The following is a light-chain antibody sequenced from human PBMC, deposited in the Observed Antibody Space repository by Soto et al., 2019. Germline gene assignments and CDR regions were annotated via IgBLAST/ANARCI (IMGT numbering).Light chain of an antibody. CDR2: GAS. CDR1: QSVSSN. J-gene: IGKJ1*01. Sequence: EIVMTQSPATLSVSPGERATLSCSSSQSVSSNLAWYQQKPGQAPRLLIYGASTRATGIPARFSGSGSGTEFTLTISSLQSEDFAVYYCQQRSNWPPWTFGQGTKVDI. CDR3: QQRSNWPPWT. V-gene: IGKV3-15*01.